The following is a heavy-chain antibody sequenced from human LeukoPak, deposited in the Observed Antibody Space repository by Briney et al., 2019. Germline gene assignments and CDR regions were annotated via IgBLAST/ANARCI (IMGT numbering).Heavy chain of an antibody. V-gene: IGHV4-4*02. J-gene: IGHJ3*02. CDR3: VRKLIRGDTYGFDI. D-gene: IGHD3-10*01. CDR1: GGSISSSNW. Sequence: SETLSLTCAVSGGSISSSNWWSWVRRPPGKGLEWIGEIYHIGSTNSNPSLKSRVTISVDKSKNQFSMKMSSVTAGEAGVFLYVRKLIRGDTYGFDIWGQGTMVTVSS. CDR2: IYHIGST.